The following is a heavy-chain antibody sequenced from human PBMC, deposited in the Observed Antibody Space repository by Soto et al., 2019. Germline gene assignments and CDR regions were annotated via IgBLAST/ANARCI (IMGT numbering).Heavy chain of an antibody. V-gene: IGHV1-69*13. Sequence: ASVKVSCKASGGTFSSYAISWVRQAPGQGLEWMGGIIPIFGTANYAQKFQGRVTITADESTSTAYMELSSLRSEDTAVYYCARGPHDYALLRLLDPWGQGTLVTVSS. CDR2: IIPIFGTA. J-gene: IGHJ5*02. CDR3: ARGPHDYALLRLLDP. D-gene: IGHD4-17*01. CDR1: GGTFSSYA.